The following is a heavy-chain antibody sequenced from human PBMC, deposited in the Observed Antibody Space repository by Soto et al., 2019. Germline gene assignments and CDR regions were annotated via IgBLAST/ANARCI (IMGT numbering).Heavy chain of an antibody. V-gene: IGHV4-61*01. CDR1: GGSVSSGSYY. Sequence: SETLSLTCTVSGGSVSSGSYYWSWIRQPPGKGLEWIGYIYYSGSTNYNPSLKSRVTISVDTSKNQFSLKLSSVTAADTAVYYCARDGGSYYGYYYGMDVWGQGTTVTVSS. D-gene: IGHD1-26*01. CDR3: ARDGGSYYGYYYGMDV. J-gene: IGHJ6*02. CDR2: IYYSGST.